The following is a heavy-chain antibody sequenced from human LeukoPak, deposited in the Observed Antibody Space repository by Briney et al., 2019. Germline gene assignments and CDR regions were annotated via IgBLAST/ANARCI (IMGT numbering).Heavy chain of an antibody. CDR1: GYTFTSYG. CDR3: ARDSSGYDSTAYYGDY. Sequence: ASVKVSCKASGYTFTSYGFTWVRQAPGQGLEWMGWISAHNGNTNYAQKVQGRVTMTTDTSTSTAYMELRSLRSDDTAVYFCARDSSGYDSTAYYGDYWGQGTLVTVSS. J-gene: IGHJ4*02. V-gene: IGHV1-18*01. D-gene: IGHD3-22*01. CDR2: ISAHNGNT.